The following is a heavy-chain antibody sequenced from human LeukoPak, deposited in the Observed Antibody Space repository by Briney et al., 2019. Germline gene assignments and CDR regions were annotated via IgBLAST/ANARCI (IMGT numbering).Heavy chain of an antibody. V-gene: IGHV3-23*01. J-gene: IGHJ4*02. CDR3: AKWGDYGVLTGYYDPDY. CDR2: ITGSGAIT. Sequence: GASLRLSCAASGFTFSNYAMSWVRQAPGKGLEWVSAITGSGAITYYADSLKGRFTISRDNSKNTLYLQMNSLRAEDTAVYYCAKWGDYGVLTGYYDPDYWGQGTLVTVSS. D-gene: IGHD3-9*01. CDR1: GFTFSNYA.